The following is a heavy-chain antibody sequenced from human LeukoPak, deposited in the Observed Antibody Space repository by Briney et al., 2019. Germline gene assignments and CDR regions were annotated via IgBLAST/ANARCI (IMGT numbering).Heavy chain of an antibody. V-gene: IGHV4-34*01. D-gene: IGHD4-23*01. J-gene: IGHJ4*02. CDR3: ARQGRLRWFLFDY. Sequence: GSLRLSCAASGFTFRSYEMNWVRQPPGKGLEWIGEINHSGSTNYNPSLKSRVTISVDTSKNQFSLKLSSVTAADTAVYYCARQGRLRWFLFDYWGQGTLVTVSS. CDR2: INHSGST. CDR1: GFTFRSYE.